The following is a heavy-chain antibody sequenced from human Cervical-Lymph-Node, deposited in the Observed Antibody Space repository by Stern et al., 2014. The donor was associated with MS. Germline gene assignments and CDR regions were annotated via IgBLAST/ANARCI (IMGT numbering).Heavy chain of an antibody. CDR3: ARHVQGFDY. V-gene: IGHV5-51*01. CDR2: IYPYDADT. Sequence: VQLVQSGAEVKKPGESLKISCKLSGYSFTIYYIAWVRQMPGKGLEVMVFIYPYDADTTYGPSFQGEVTTTADKSIPTAYLQWSSLRASDTAMYYCARHVQGFDYWGQGTLVTVSS. CDR1: GYSFTIYY. J-gene: IGHJ4*02.